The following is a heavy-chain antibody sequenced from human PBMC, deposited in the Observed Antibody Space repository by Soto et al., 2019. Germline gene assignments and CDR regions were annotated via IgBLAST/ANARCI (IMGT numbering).Heavy chain of an antibody. Sequence: SLSPPCPFPGCTLRRCRYPWSLIRHPTGKSLEWTGYIYHSGSPYCNPSLKSRVTISVDRSKNQFALKLGSVTAADTAVYFCFIFFLMIRRPPRSKLFPYRRSSDL. CDR2: IYHSGSP. CDR3: FIFFLMIRRPPRSKLFPYRRSSDL. J-gene: IGHJ2*01. CDR1: GCTLRRCRYP. V-gene: IGHV4-30-2*01. D-gene: IGHD4-17*01.